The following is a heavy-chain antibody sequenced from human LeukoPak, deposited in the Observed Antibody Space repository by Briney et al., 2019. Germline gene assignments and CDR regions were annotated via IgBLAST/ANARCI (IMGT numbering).Heavy chain of an antibody. J-gene: IGHJ4*02. Sequence: GGSLRLSCAASGFTFSSYGMHWVRQAPGKGLEWVAFIRYDGSNKYYADSVKGRFTISRDNSKNTLYLQMNSLRAEDTAVYYCAKTRGFSNYGDYFDYWGQGTLVTVSS. V-gene: IGHV3-30*02. D-gene: IGHD4-11*01. CDR1: GFTFSSYG. CDR3: AKTRGFSNYGDYFDY. CDR2: IRYDGSNK.